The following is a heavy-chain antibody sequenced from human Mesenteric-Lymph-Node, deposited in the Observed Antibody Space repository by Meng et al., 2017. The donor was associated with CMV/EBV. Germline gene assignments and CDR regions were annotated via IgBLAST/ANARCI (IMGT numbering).Heavy chain of an antibody. CDR3: ARAAIPGYCTTTTCYNWLDS. CDR2: IIPLYGIG. D-gene: IGHD2-8*01. V-gene: IGHV1-69*10. CDR1: GDTFSTHS. Sequence: SVKVSCKASGDTFSTHSINWVRQAPGQGLEWMGGIIPLYGIGKYTKKSQGRVTITADKSTNTVYMELNSLGSDDTGVYYCARAAIPGYCTTTTCYNWLDSWGQGTLVTVSS. J-gene: IGHJ5*01.